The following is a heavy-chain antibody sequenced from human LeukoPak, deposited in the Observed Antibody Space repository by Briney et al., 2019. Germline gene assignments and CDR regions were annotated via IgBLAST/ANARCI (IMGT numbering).Heavy chain of an antibody. CDR3: ARVVEMATIHFLTLRHYNWFDP. CDR1: GFTFSDYY. D-gene: IGHD5-24*01. Sequence: GGSLRLSCAASGFTFSDYYMSWIRQAPGKGLEWVSYISSSSSYTNYADSVEGRFTISRDNAKNSLYLQMNSLRAEDTAVYYCARVVEMATIHFLTLRHYNWFDPWGQGTLVTVSS. CDR2: ISSSSSYT. J-gene: IGHJ5*02. V-gene: IGHV3-11*05.